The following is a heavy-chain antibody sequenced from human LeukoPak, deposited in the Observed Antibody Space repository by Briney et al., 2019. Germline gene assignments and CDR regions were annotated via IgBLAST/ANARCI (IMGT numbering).Heavy chain of an antibody. CDR3: ARGGGPYCNSTSCYGTHYYGMDV. V-gene: IGHV4-34*01. Sequence: SETLSLTCAVYGGSFSGYYWSWVRHPPGKGREWVGEINQSGSTNNNPSLKSRVPVSVDPSKNPFPLHLSSVTPAETAVYYCARGGGPYCNSTSCYGTHYYGMDVWGQGTTVTVSS. CDR2: INQSGST. CDR1: GGSFSGYY. J-gene: IGHJ6*02. D-gene: IGHD2-2*01.